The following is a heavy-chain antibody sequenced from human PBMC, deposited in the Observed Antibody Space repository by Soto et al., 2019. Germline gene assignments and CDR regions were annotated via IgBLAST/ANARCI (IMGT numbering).Heavy chain of an antibody. CDR2: ISGYNGNT. CDR1: GYTFTSYG. D-gene: IGHD3-3*01. V-gene: IGHV1-18*01. Sequence: QVQLVQSGAEVKKPGASVKVSCKASGYTFTSYGISWVRQAPGQGLEWMGWISGYNGNTKYAQKLQGRVTMTTDTSTSTAYMEVRSLRSDDTAVYYCARDHDPAYDDFWSLLPSRGGKYDGMDVWGQGTTVTVSS. CDR3: ARDHDPAYDDFWSLLPSRGGKYDGMDV. J-gene: IGHJ6*02.